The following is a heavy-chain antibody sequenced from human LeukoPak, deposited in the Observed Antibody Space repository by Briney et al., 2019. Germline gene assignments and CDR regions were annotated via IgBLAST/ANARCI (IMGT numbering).Heavy chain of an antibody. CDR1: GYTFTSYD. V-gene: IGHV1-8*01. J-gene: IGHJ4*02. CDR3: ARGLLYSSGWRSESLGRYFDY. Sequence: ASVKVSCKASGYTFTSYDINWVRQASGQGLEWMGWMNPNSGNTGYAQKFQGRVTMTRNTSISTAYMELSSLRSEDTAVYYCARGLLYSSGWRSESLGRYFDYWGQGTLVTVSS. CDR2: MNPNSGNT. D-gene: IGHD6-19*01.